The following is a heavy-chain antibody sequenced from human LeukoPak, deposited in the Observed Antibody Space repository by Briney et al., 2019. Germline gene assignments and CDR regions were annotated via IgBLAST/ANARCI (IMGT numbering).Heavy chain of an antibody. Sequence: SETLSLTCTVSGGSISSSSYYWGWIRQPPGKGLEWIGSIYYSGSTYYNPSLKSRVTISVDTSKNQFSLKLSSVTAADTAVYYCARVVWGTYYYYYMDVWGKGTTVTISS. CDR3: ARVVWGTYYYYYMDV. V-gene: IGHV4-39*07. D-gene: IGHD3-16*01. CDR2: IYYSGST. J-gene: IGHJ6*03. CDR1: GGSISSSSYY.